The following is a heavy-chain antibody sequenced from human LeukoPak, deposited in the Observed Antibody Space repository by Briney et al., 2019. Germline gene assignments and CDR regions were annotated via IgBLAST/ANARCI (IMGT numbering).Heavy chain of an antibody. CDR3: AKDLESLRYFDWLPDY. J-gene: IGHJ4*02. CDR1: GFTFSSYG. CDR2: ISYDGSNK. Sequence: RGSLRLSCAASGFTFSSYGMHWVRQAPGKGLEWVAVISYDGSNKYYADSVKGRFTISRDNSKNTLYLQMNSLRAEDTAVYYCAKDLESLRYFDWLPDYWGQGTLVTVSS. V-gene: IGHV3-30*18. D-gene: IGHD3-9*01.